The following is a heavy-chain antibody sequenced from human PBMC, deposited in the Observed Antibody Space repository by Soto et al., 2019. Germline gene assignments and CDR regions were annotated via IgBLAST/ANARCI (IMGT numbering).Heavy chain of an antibody. D-gene: IGHD7-27*01. CDR2: IFDSGTT. CDR3: ARGPSGDKVHY. V-gene: IGHV4-30-4*01. J-gene: IGHJ4*02. Sequence: PSETQCLTCTVSGGSITSDYSCWSWIRQPPGEGLEWIGHIFDSGTTYTNPSLRSQVAISLDTSKNHFSLTLSSVTAADTAVYYCARGPSGDKVHYWGQGALVTVSS. CDR1: GGSITSDYSC.